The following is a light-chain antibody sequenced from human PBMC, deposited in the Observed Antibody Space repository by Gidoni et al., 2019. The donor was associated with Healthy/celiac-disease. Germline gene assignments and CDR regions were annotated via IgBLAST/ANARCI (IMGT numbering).Light chain of an antibody. CDR2: AAS. CDR1: QGISSY. Sequence: DIQLTQSPSFLSASVGDRVTITCRASQGISSYLAWYQQKPGKAPKVLIFAASTLQSGVPSRFSGSGSGTEFTLTISSLQPEDFATYYCQEFNSYPWTFXQXTKVXIK. J-gene: IGKJ1*01. CDR3: QEFNSYPWT. V-gene: IGKV1-9*01.